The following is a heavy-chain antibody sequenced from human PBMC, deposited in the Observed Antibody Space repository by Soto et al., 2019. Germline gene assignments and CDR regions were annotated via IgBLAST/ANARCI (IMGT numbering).Heavy chain of an antibody. CDR2: TYYRSTWGN. V-gene: IGHV6-1*01. D-gene: IGHD6-13*01. Sequence: QVQLQQSGPGLVKPSQTLSLTCAISEDTVSSSSAAWTWIRQSPSRGLEWLGRTYYRSTWGNDYAISVKSRITINPDTSNNQFSLHLNSVTPEDTAVYYCARQIAATGTSGTFDYWGQGTLVTVSS. J-gene: IGHJ4*02. CDR3: ARQIAATGTSGTFDY. CDR1: EDTVSSSSAA.